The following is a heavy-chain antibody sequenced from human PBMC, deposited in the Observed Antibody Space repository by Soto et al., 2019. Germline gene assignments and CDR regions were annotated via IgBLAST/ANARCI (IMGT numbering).Heavy chain of an antibody. CDR3: ARGGSYGAPNFDF. D-gene: IGHD3-16*01. J-gene: IGHJ4*02. Sequence: QVQLRESGPGLVKPSGTLSLTCAVSGVPMTNTNWWSWVRQPPGKGLEWIGEVFHSGSTNYNPSLKSRVTISVDKSKNQLSLSVTSVTAADTGVYYCARGGSYGAPNFDFWGQGTLVTVSS. CDR2: VFHSGST. CDR1: GVPMTNTNW. V-gene: IGHV4-4*02.